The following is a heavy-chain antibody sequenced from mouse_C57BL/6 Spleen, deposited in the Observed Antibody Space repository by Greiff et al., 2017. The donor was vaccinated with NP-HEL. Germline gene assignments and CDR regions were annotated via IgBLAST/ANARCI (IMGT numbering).Heavy chain of an antibody. V-gene: IGHV1-50*01. Sequence: QVQLKQPGAELVKPGASVKLSCKASGYTFTSYWMQWVKQRPGQGLEWIGEIDPSDSYTNYNQKFKGKATLTVDTSSSTAYMQLSSLTSEDSAVYYCARTYGNYDGWFAYWGQGTLVTVSA. D-gene: IGHD2-1*01. CDR3: ARTYGNYDGWFAY. CDR2: IDPSDSYT. J-gene: IGHJ3*01. CDR1: GYTFTSYW.